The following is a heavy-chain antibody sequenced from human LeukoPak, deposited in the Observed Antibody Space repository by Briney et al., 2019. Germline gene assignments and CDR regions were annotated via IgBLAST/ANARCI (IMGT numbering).Heavy chain of an antibody. CDR2: ISYDGTTK. Sequence: GRSLRLSCVASGFNFIRDAMHWVRQAPGKGLEWVAVISYDGTTKYYADSVKGRFTISRDNSESTLYLQMNSLRADDTALYYCARDERWGSESAEHRGFDHWGQGTLVTVSS. CDR1: GFNFIRDA. J-gene: IGHJ4*02. V-gene: IGHV3-30*04. D-gene: IGHD3-10*01. CDR3: ARDERWGSESAEHRGFDH.